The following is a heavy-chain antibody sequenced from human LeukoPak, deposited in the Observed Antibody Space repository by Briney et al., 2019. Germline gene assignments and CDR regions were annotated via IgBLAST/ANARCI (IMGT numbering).Heavy chain of an antibody. J-gene: IGHJ4*02. CDR2: ISTYNVHT. V-gene: IGHV1-18*01. CDR1: GYTFTSYG. D-gene: IGHD1-20*01. CDR3: ARQYNWNDAPDY. Sequence: ASVKDSCKASGYTFTSYGINWVRQAPGQGLEWMGWISTYNVHTNYAQKFQGRVTMTTDTSTSTASMELRSLRSDEPAVYYCARQYNWNDAPDYWGQGTLVTVSS.